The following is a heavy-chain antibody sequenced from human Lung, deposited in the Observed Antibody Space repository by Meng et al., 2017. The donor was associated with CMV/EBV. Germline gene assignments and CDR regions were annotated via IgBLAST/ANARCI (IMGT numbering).Heavy chain of an antibody. CDR3: ATEPGYSSAWDN. D-gene: IGHD2-15*01. V-gene: IGHV3-53*01. CDR2: IYSGGNT. CDR1: GFIVSTKY. Sequence: GGSLRLXCAVSGFIVSTKYMSWVRQAPGKGLEWVSTIYSGGNTYSADSVKGRFTISRDNSKNILYLQMKGLTAEDTAVYYCATEPGYSSAWDNGGQGTRAT. J-gene: IGHJ4*02.